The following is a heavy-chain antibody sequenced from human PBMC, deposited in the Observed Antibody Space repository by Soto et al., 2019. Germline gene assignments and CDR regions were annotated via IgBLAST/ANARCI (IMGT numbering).Heavy chain of an antibody. J-gene: IGHJ4*02. CDR3: ARNDRLLESGYFDY. V-gene: IGHV3-7*01. CDR2: IKQDGSEK. Sequence: EVQLVESGGGLVQPGGSPRLSCAASGFTFSSYWMSWVRQAPGKGLEWVANIKQDGSEKYYVDSVKGRFTISRDNAKNSLYLQMNSLRAEDTAVYYCARNDRLLESGYFDYWGQGTLVTVSS. CDR1: GFTFSSYW. D-gene: IGHD1-1*01.